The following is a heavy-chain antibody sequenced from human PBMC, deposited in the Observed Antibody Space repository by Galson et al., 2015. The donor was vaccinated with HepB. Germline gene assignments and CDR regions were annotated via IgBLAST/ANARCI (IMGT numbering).Heavy chain of an antibody. V-gene: IGHV3-30*19. CDR1: GFTFSTYG. CDR2: ISYDGSNK. J-gene: IGHJ4*02. Sequence: SLRLSCAASGFTFSTYGMHWVRQAPGKGLEWVAIISYDGSNKYYTDSVKGRFTISRDNSKNTLSLQMNSLRAEDTAVYYCARPGYCSGASCYDYFDYWGQGTLVTVSS. CDR3: ARPGYCSGASCYDYFDY. D-gene: IGHD2-15*01.